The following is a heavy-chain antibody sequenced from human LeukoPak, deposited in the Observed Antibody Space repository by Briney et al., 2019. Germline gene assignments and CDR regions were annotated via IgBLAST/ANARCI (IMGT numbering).Heavy chain of an antibody. CDR3: AKFLGGDEKVDAFAV. Sequence: PGGSLRLSCVASGFTFSHYAMSWVRQIPGKGLDWVSSISGYGGRTYYTDSVKGRFTISRDNFNNTLYLQMSSLRAEDTALYYCAKFLGGDEKVDAFAVWGPGTRVTVSS. V-gene: IGHV3-23*01. CDR2: ISGYGGRT. D-gene: IGHD5-12*01. J-gene: IGHJ3*01. CDR1: GFTFSHYA.